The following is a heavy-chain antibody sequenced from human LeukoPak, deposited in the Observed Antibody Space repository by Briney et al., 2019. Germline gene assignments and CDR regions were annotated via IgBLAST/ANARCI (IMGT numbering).Heavy chain of an antibody. J-gene: IGHJ4*02. CDR1: GFTVSSNY. D-gene: IGHD3-9*01. CDR3: ATVYDILTGFDY. V-gene: IGHV3-66*01. CDR2: IYSGGST. Sequence: PGGSLRLSCAASGFTVSSNYMSWVRQAPGKGLEWVSVIYSGGSTYYADSVKGRFTISRDNSKNTLYLQMNSLRAEDTAVYYCATVYDILTGFDYWGQGTLVTVSS.